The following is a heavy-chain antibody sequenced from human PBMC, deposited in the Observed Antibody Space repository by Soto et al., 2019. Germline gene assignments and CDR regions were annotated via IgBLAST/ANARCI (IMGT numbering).Heavy chain of an antibody. CDR3: ARGKYSSSWFLGYFDY. CDR2: INHSGST. V-gene: IGHV4-34*01. Sequence: QVQLQQWGAGLLKPSETLSLTCAVYGGSFSGYYWSWIRQPPGKGLEWIGEINHSGSTNYNPSLTGRVTISVDTSKNQFSRKLSSVTAADTAVYYCARGKYSSSWFLGYFDYWGQGTLVTVSS. J-gene: IGHJ4*02. D-gene: IGHD6-13*01. CDR1: GGSFSGYY.